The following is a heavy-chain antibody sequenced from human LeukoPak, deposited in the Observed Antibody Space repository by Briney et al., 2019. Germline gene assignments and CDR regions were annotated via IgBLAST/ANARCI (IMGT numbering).Heavy chain of an antibody. CDR3: ARDPSRHGLDV. D-gene: IGHD2-2*01. CDR2: IGRAGDT. Sequence: GGSLRLSCAASGFTFSTYDMQWFRQSPGKGLEWVSLIGRAGDTHYPDSVRGRFTVSRENARNSVYLQMNSLRVEDTAVYYCARDPSRHGLDVWGQGTTVTVSS. CDR1: GFTFSTYD. J-gene: IGHJ6*02. V-gene: IGHV3-13*01.